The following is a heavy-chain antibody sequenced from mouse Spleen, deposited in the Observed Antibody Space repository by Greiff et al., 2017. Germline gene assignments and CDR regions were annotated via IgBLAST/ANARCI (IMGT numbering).Heavy chain of an antibody. CDR3: TTGGGSSYGYAMDY. CDR2: IDPEDGDT. V-gene: IGHV14-1*01. Sequence: VQLQQSGAELVRPGASVKLSCTASGFNIKDYYMHWVKQRPEQGLEWIGRIDPEDGDTEYAPKFQGKATMTADTSSNTAYLQLSSLTSEDTAVYYCTTGGGSSYGYAMDYWGQGTSVTVSS. J-gene: IGHJ4*01. CDR1: GFNIKDYY. D-gene: IGHD1-1*01.